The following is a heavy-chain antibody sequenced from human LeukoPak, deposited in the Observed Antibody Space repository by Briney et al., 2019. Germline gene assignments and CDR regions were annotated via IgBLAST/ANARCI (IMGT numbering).Heavy chain of an antibody. CDR3: ADSGSYSQLDY. Sequence: GGSLRLSCAASGFTFSSYEMNWVRQAPGKGLEWVSYISSSGSTIYYADSVKGRFTISRDNAKNSLYLQMNSLRAEDTAVYYCADSGSYSQLDYWGQGTLVTVSS. CDR1: GFTFSSYE. D-gene: IGHD1-26*01. V-gene: IGHV3-48*03. CDR2: ISSSGSTI. J-gene: IGHJ4*02.